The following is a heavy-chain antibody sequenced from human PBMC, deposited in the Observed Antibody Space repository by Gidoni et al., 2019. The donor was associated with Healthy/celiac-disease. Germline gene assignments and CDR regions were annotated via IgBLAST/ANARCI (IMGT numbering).Heavy chain of an antibody. CDR1: GYTFTSYY. D-gene: IGHD1-26*01. Sequence: QVQLVQSGAEVKKTGASVKVSCKASGYTFTSYYMHWVRQAPGHGLEWMGIINPSGGSTSYAQQFQGRVTMTRDTSTSTVYMELRSLRSEDTAVYYCARDSYSESFLFDYWGQGTLVTVSS. J-gene: IGHJ4*02. CDR2: INPSGGST. V-gene: IGHV1-46*01. CDR3: ARDSYSESFLFDY.